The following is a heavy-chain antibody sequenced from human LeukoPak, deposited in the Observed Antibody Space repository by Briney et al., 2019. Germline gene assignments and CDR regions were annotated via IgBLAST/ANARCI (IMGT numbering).Heavy chain of an antibody. CDR3: ARDQDSGSYYSNTHYYYGMDV. J-gene: IGHJ6*02. Sequence: SETLSLTCIVSGASISSYYWSWIRQPPGKGLENIGYFHYSGSTNYNPSLKSRVTISVDTSKNQFSLKLTSVTAADTAVYYCARDQDSGSYYSNTHYYYGMDVWGQGTTVTVSS. V-gene: IGHV4-4*08. CDR1: GASISSYY. D-gene: IGHD1-26*01. CDR2: FHYSGST.